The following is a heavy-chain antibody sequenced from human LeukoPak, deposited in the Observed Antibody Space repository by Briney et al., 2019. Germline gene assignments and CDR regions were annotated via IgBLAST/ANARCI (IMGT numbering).Heavy chain of an antibody. Sequence: PGGSLRLSCAASGFTFSSYGMHWVRQAPGKGLEWVAVISYDGSNKYYADSVKGRFTISRDNSKNTLYLQMNSLRAEDTAVYYCARDRRQEVQPPDYWGQGTLVTVSS. D-gene: IGHD2-2*01. J-gene: IGHJ4*02. CDR2: ISYDGSNK. CDR3: ARDRRQEVQPPDY. CDR1: GFTFSSYG. V-gene: IGHV3-30*03.